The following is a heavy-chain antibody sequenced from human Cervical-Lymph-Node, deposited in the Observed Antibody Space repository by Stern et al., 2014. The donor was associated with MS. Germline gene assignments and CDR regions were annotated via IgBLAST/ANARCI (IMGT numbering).Heavy chain of an antibody. J-gene: IGHJ4*02. Sequence: QVQLVQSGAEVKKPGSSVKVYCKASGGTFSSYAISWVRQAPGQGLEWMGGIIPIFGTANYAQKFQGRVTITADESTSTAYMELSSLRSEDTAVYYCARTYCSGGSCYSKYFDYWGQGTLVTVSS. CDR1: GGTFSSYA. CDR2: IIPIFGTA. D-gene: IGHD2-15*01. V-gene: IGHV1-69*01. CDR3: ARTYCSGGSCYSKYFDY.